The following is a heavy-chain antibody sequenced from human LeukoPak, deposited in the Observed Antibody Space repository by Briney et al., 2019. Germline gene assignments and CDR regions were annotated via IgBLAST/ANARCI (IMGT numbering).Heavy chain of an antibody. V-gene: IGHV3-48*03. CDR1: GFTFSSYE. D-gene: IGHD5-12*01. CDR3: ARGRIVATITFGQWGDAFDI. Sequence: GGSLRLSCAASGFTFSSYEMNWVRQAPGKGLEWVSYISSSGSTIYYADSVKGRLTISRDNAKNSLYLQMNSLRAEDTAVYYCARGRIVATITFGQWGDAFDIWGQGTMVTVSS. CDR2: ISSSGSTI. J-gene: IGHJ3*02.